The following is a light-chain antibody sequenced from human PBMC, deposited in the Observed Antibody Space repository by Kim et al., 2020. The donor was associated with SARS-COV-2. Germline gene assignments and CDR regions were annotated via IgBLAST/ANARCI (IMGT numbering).Light chain of an antibody. Sequence: GQSITISCTGTSSDVGSYNLVSWYQQHPGKAPKLMIYEVNKRPSGVSNRFSGSKSGNTAPLTISGLQAEDEADYFCCSYAGSSSLVFGGGTQLTVL. J-gene: IGLJ2*01. CDR1: SSDVGSYNL. CDR2: EVN. CDR3: CSYAGSSSLV. V-gene: IGLV2-23*02.